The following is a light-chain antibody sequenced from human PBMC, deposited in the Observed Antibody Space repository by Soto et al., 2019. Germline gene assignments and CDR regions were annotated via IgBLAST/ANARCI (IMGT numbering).Light chain of an antibody. V-gene: IGLV2-14*03. CDR2: DVT. Sequence: QSALTQPASASGSPGQSITISCTGTSSDVGGYNYVSWYQQHPGKAPKLMIYDVTNRPSGVSNRFSGSKSGNTASLTISGLQAEEEADYYCSSYTSSSTLVVFGGGTKLTVL. J-gene: IGLJ2*01. CDR3: SSYTSSSTLVV. CDR1: SSDVGGYNY.